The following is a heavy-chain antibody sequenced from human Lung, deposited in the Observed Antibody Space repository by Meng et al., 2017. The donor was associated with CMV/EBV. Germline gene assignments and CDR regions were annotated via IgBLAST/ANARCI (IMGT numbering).Heavy chain of an antibody. J-gene: IGHJ4*02. CDR1: GYTFNDYW. CDR2: IKPNTGDT. V-gene: IGHV1-2*06. Sequence: QAQLVQSGDEVTKHGTSVKLSCKTSGYTFNDYWINCVRQAPGQGLEWMGRIKPNTGDTSYAQKFRGRLTVTRDTPIGTVYMEVNSLTSDDTAVYYCTREGFDYWGQGALVTVSS. CDR3: TREGFDY.